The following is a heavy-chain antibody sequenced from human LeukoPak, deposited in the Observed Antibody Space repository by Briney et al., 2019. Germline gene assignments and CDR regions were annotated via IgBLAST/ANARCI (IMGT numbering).Heavy chain of an antibody. CDR3: AKGSSWYFDY. V-gene: IGHV3-30*18. Sequence: PGGSLRLSCAASGFTFSNYNMNWVRQAPGKGLEWVAVISYDGSNKYYADSVKGRFTISRDNSKNTLYLQMNSLRAEDTAVYYCAKGSSWYFDYWGQGTLVTVSS. D-gene: IGHD6-13*01. CDR1: GFTFSNYN. CDR2: ISYDGSNK. J-gene: IGHJ4*02.